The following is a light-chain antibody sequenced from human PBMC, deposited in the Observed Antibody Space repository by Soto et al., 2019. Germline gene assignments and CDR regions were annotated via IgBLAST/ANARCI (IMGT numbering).Light chain of an antibody. CDR2: DAY. CDR1: QSVSNNY. Sequence: GKRASLASGASQSVSNNYLAWYQQKPGQAPRLLIYDAYNRATGIPARFSGSGSGTEFTLTISRLEPEESAVYYCQQSGTSPLTCAGGTKVDIK. V-gene: IGKV3-20*01. CDR3: QQSGTSPLT. J-gene: IGKJ4*01.